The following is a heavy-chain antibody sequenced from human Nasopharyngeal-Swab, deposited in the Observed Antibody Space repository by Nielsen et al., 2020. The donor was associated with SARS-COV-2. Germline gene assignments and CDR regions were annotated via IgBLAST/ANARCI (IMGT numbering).Heavy chain of an antibody. V-gene: IGHV1-24*01. J-gene: IGHJ4*02. CDR3: TTVAGSYGRFDY. Sequence: SVKVSCKVSVYTLTELSMHWVRQAPGKGLEWVGGFDPEDGETIYAQKFQGRVTMTEDTSTDTAYMELSSLTSEDTAVYYCTTVAGSYGRFDYWGQGTLVTVSS. D-gene: IGHD1-26*01. CDR2: FDPEDGET. CDR1: VYTLTELS.